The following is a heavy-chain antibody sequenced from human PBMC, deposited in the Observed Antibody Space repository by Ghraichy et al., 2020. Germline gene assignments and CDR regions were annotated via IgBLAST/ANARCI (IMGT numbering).Heavy chain of an antibody. J-gene: IGHJ3*02. V-gene: IGHV1-24*01. Sequence: ASVKVSCKVSAYTLTELSMHWVRQAPGKGLEWMGGFDPEDGETIYAQKFQGRVTMTEDTSTDTAYMELSSLRSEDTAVYYCATEREVVTAITPPAFDIWGQGTMVTVSS. CDR2: FDPEDGET. CDR3: ATEREVVTAITPPAFDI. D-gene: IGHD2-21*02. CDR1: AYTLTELS.